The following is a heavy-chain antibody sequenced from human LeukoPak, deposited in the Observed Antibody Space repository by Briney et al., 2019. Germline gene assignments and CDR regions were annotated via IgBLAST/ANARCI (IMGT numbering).Heavy chain of an antibody. CDR2: INPNTGVT. J-gene: IGHJ4*02. CDR1: GYTFSGHY. CDR3: ARTWIQLLTLDFDL. D-gene: IGHD5-18*01. V-gene: IGHV1-2*06. Sequence: GASVKVSCKASGYTFSGHYLHWVRQAPGQGLEWMGRINPNTGVTQYTENFQGRVTMTGDTSISTAYMELNGLRSDDTAIYYCARTWIQLLTLDFDLWGQGTLVTVSS.